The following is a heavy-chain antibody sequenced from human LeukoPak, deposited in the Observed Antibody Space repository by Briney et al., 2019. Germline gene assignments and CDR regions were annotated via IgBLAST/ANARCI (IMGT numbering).Heavy chain of an antibody. CDR1: GLPFRKAW. CDR2: IRSKNHGGTA. D-gene: IGHD1-26*01. CDR3: AKGVPLTGGGALVY. Sequence: GGSLRLSCTASGLPFRKAWMTWVRLAPGKGLEWVGHIRSKNHGGTAEYAASVRGRFTISRDDSKNTIYLEMYRLRTDDTAIYYCAKGVPLTGGGALVYWGQGAPVTVSS. J-gene: IGHJ4*02. V-gene: IGHV3-15*01.